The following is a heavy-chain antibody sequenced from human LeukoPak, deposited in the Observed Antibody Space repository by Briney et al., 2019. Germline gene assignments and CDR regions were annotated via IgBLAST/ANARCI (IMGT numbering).Heavy chain of an antibody. D-gene: IGHD3-3*01. CDR1: GFTFDDYA. J-gene: IGHJ6*03. CDR3: ARDSLWSGSPLDQNYYYYMDV. Sequence: PGGSLRLSCAASGFTFDDYAMHWVRQAPGKGLEWVSRISRNSDSIGYADSVKGRFTISRDNSKNTLYLQMGSLRAEDMAVYYCARDSLWSGSPLDQNYYYYMDVWGKGTTVTVSS. V-gene: IGHV3-9*03. CDR2: ISRNSDSI.